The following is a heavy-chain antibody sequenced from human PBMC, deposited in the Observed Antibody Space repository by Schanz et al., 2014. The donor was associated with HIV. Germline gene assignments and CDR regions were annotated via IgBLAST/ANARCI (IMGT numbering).Heavy chain of an antibody. Sequence: EVQVVESGGGLVQPGGSLRLSCTTSGFIFSDHFMGWVRQAPGKGLEWVSSISESGGPTYYADSVNGRFTISRDNSKNTLSLQMTALRTEDTAVYYCAKPEYDSRGNSQSHFDSWGQGTLVTVSS. D-gene: IGHD3-22*01. CDR2: ISESGGPT. J-gene: IGHJ4*02. CDR1: GFIFSDHF. V-gene: IGHV3-23*04. CDR3: AKPEYDSRGNSQSHFDS.